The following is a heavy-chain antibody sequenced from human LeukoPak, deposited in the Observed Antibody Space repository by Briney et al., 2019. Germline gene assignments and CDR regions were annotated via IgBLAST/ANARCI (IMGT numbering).Heavy chain of an antibody. CDR1: GFTFSSYW. V-gene: IGHV3-7*01. CDR3: ARDGGYYGSTHYFDY. Sequence: PGGSLRLSCAASGFTFSSYWMTWVRQAPGKGLEWVANIKQDGSEKYYVDSVKGRFTISRDNAKNSLYLQMNSLRAEDTAVYYGARDGGYYGSTHYFDYWGQGTLVTVSS. D-gene: IGHD3-10*01. J-gene: IGHJ4*02. CDR2: IKQDGSEK.